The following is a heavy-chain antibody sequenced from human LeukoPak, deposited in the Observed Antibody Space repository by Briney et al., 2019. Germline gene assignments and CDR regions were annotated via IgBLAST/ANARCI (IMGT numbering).Heavy chain of an antibody. D-gene: IGHD6-19*01. CDR1: GFTFSSYS. J-gene: IGHJ5*02. CDR2: ISSSSSYI. V-gene: IGHV3-21*01. Sequence: AGGSLRLSCAASGFTFSSYSMNWVRQAPGKGLEWVSSISSSSSYIYYADSVKGRFTISRDNAKNSLYLQMNSLRAEDTAVYYCARESYPPDRYSSGWYPTADNWFDPWGQGTLVTVSS. CDR3: ARESYPPDRYSSGWYPTADNWFDP.